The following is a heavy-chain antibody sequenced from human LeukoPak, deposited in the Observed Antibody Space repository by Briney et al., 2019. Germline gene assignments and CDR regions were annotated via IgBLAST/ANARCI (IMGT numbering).Heavy chain of an antibody. CDR1: GFTFSTYA. Sequence: GGSLRLSCAASGFTFSTYAMSWVRQAPGKGLEWVSAISGSGGTTYYADSVKGRFTISRDNSKNTLYLQMNSLRVEDTAVYYCARDRRGPDVWGQGTTVTVSS. J-gene: IGHJ6*02. CDR3: ARDRRGPDV. CDR2: ISGSGGTT. V-gene: IGHV3-23*01.